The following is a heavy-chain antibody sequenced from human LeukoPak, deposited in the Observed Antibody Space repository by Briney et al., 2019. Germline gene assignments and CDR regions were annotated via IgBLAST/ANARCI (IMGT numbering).Heavy chain of an antibody. D-gene: IGHD3-22*01. CDR2: IYYSGST. V-gene: IGHV4-39*07. Sequence: SETLSLTCSVSGVPISSSSYYWGWIRQPPGKGLEWIGYIYYSGSTYYNPSLKSRVTISVDTSKNQFSLKVRSVTAADTAVYYCARDNYYDSTGYTDYWGQGTLVTVSS. CDR3: ARDNYYDSTGYTDY. J-gene: IGHJ4*02. CDR1: GVPISSSSYY.